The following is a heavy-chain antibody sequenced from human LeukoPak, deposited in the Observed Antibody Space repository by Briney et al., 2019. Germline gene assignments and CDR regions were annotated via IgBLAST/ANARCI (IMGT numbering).Heavy chain of an antibody. CDR1: GFTFSDSY. CDR2: ISSSGGST. CDR3: ATGKRRYSN. D-gene: IGHD3-9*01. Sequence: GRSLGLSCAASGFTFSDSYMSWIRQAPGKGLEWLSYISSSGGSTYYAVSVKGRFTISRDNANNSLYLQMNSLRADDTAIYYCATGKRRYSNWGQGTLVTVSS. J-gene: IGHJ4*02. V-gene: IGHV3-11*01.